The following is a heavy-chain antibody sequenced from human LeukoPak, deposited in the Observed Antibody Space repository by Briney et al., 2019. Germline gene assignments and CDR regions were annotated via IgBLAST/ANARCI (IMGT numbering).Heavy chain of an antibody. CDR3: ATRTTMIEGFDI. CDR2: IYYSGST. V-gene: IGHV4-39*07. CDR1: GGSISSSSYY. J-gene: IGHJ3*02. Sequence: SETLSLTCTVSGGSISSSSYYWGWIRQPPGKGLEWIGSIYYSGSTYYNPSLKSRVTISVDTSKNQFSLKLSSVTAADTAVYYCATRTTMIEGFDIWGQGTMVTVSS. D-gene: IGHD3-22*01.